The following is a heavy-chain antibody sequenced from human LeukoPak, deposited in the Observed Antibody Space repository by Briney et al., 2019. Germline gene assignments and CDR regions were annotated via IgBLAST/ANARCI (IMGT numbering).Heavy chain of an antibody. CDR2: ISGSGGST. J-gene: IGHJ4*02. CDR1: GFTFSSYA. CDR3: AKGFGGFGELLTIDY. D-gene: IGHD3-10*01. V-gene: IGHV3-23*01. Sequence: GGSLRLSCAASGFTFSSYAVSWVRQAPGKGLEWVSAISGSGGSTYYADSVKGRFTISRDNSKNTLHLQMNSLRAEDTAVYYCAKGFGGFGELLTIDYWGQGTLVTVSS.